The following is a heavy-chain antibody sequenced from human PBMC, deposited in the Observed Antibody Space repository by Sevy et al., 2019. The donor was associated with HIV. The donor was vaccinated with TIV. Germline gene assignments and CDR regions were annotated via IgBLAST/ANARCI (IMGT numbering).Heavy chain of an antibody. CDR1: GFVFSSYA. D-gene: IGHD3-3*01. V-gene: IGHV3-30*04. CDR2: LAYDGSNK. CDR3: ARPRFLEWLSSAAFDI. Sequence: GGSLRLSCTASGFVFSSYAMHWVRLAPGKGLEWVAFLAYDGSNKNYADSVKGRFTLSRDNSKNTLYLQMNSLGAEDTAVYYCARPRFLEWLSSAAFDIWGQGTMVTVSS. J-gene: IGHJ3*02.